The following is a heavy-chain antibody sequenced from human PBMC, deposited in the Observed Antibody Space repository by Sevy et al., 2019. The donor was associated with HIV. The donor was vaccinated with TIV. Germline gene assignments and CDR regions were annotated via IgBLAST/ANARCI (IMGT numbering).Heavy chain of an antibody. V-gene: IGHV3-48*02. CDR2: FDRTDIT. D-gene: IGHD2-21*01. Sequence: GGSLRLSCEASGFTLSSYTMNWVRQSPEKGLEWVATFDRTDITHYAESVKGRFIISRDTAKNSLFLQMNSLRDDDTAMYFCVRDERAIASHFDYWGRGTLVTVSS. CDR3: VRDERAIASHFDY. J-gene: IGHJ4*02. CDR1: GFTLSSYT.